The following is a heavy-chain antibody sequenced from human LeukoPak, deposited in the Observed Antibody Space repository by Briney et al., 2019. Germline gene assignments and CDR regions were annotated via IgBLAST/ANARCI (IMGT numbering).Heavy chain of an antibody. J-gene: IGHJ4*02. CDR2: IWYDGSNK. V-gene: IGHV3-33*08. D-gene: IGHD3-9*01. CDR1: GFTFSSYP. CDR3: ARDQATYYDILSVFDY. Sequence: GGSLRLSCAASGFTFSSYPMSWVRQAPGKGLEWVAVIWYDGSNKYYADSVKGRFTISRDNSKNTLYLQMNSLRAEDTAVYYCARDQATYYDILSVFDYWGQGTLVTVSS.